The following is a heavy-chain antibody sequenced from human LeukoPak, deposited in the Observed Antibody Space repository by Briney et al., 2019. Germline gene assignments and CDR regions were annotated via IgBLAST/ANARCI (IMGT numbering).Heavy chain of an antibody. J-gene: IGHJ5*02. CDR1: GFTFSSYA. V-gene: IGHV3-23*01. Sequence: GGSLRLSCAASGFTFSSYAMSWVRQAPGKGLEWVSAISGSGGSTYYADSVKGRFTISRDNSKNTLYLQMNSLRADDTAVYYCAITYYDFWSGYLGNSWGQGTLVTVSS. CDR3: AITYYDFWSGYLGNS. D-gene: IGHD3-3*01. CDR2: ISGSGGST.